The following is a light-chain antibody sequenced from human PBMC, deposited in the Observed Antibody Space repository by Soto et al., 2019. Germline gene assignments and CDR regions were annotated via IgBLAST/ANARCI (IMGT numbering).Light chain of an antibody. V-gene: IGKV3-20*01. CDR1: QSVSSSY. CDR3: QQYGSSPGYT. CDR2: GAS. J-gene: IGKJ2*01. Sequence: EIVLTQSPGTLSLSPGERATLSCRASQSVSSSYLAWYQQKPARAPSLFIYGASGRATGLPDGFSGSGSGTDFTLTISRLEPEDCAVYYCQQYGSSPGYTFGQGTKLEIK.